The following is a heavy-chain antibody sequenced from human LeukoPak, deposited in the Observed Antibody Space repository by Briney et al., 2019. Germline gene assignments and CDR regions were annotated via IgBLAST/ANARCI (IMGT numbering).Heavy chain of an antibody. J-gene: IGHJ4*02. CDR1: GFTFSSYD. D-gene: IGHD5-24*01. CDR3: TRRSPHRFDY. V-gene: IGHV3-13*01. Sequence: SGGSLRLSCAASGFTFSSYDFHWVRQGTGKGLEWVSSIGTGGNTYYLASVKGRFTISRDNAKDSLYLQLNNLRVEDTAFYFCTRRSPHRFDYWGQGTLVTVSS. CDR2: IGTGGNT.